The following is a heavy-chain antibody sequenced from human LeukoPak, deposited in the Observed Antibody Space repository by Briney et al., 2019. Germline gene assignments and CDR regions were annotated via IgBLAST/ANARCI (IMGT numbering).Heavy chain of an antibody. CDR1: GGSISSGGYY. V-gene: IGHV4-30-2*01. D-gene: IGHD1-26*01. J-gene: IGHJ4*02. CDR3: ARFPRGGRWELLGGLL. CDR2: IYHSGST. Sequence: PSQTLSLTCTVSGGSISSGGYYWSWIRQPPGKGLEWIGYIYHSGSTNYNPSLKSRVTISVDKSKNQFSLKLSSVTAADTAVYYCARFPRGGRWELLGGLLWGQGTLVTVSS.